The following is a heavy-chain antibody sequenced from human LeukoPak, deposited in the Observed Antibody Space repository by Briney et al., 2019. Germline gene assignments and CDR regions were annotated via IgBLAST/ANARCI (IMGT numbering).Heavy chain of an antibody. CDR3: ARDSVGSGSYYDPNGDYGMDV. V-gene: IGHV4-59*01. Sequence: SETLSLTCTVSGGSISSYYWSWIRQPPGKGLEWIGYIYYSGSTNYNPSLKSRVTISVDTSKNQFSLKLSSVTAADTAVYYCARDSVGSGSYYDPNGDYGMDVWGKGTTVTVSS. D-gene: IGHD3-10*01. J-gene: IGHJ6*04. CDR2: IYYSGST. CDR1: GGSISSYY.